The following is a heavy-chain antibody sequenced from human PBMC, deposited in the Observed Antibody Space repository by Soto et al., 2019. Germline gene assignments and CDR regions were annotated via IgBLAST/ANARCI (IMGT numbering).Heavy chain of an antibody. J-gene: IGHJ4*02. V-gene: IGHV1-18*01. CDR1: GYTFTSYG. CDR2: ISAYNGNT. CDR3: ARDYPRCGYNHY. D-gene: IGHD5-12*01. Sequence: QVQLVQSGAEVKKPGASVKVSCKASGYTFTSYGISWVRQAPGQGLEWMGWISAYNGNTNYAQKLQGRATMTTDTPSRTAYMELRSLRYDDTAVYYCARDYPRCGYNHYWGQGNLVTLSS.